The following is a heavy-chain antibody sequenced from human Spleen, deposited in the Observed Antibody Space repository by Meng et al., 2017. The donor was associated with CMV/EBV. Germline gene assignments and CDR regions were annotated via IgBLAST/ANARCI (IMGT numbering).Heavy chain of an antibody. V-gene: IGHV1-69*05. J-gene: IGHJ6*02. D-gene: IGHD6-13*01. CDR2: IIPIFGTA. CDR1: GGTFNNYA. Sequence: SVKVSCKASGGTFNNYAISWVRQAPGQGLEWMGGIIPIFGTANHAQKFQGRVTITTDESTSTAYMELSSLRSEDTAVYYCARTYSLIPYYYYNGMDVWGQGTTVTVSS. CDR3: ARTYSLIPYYYYNGMDV.